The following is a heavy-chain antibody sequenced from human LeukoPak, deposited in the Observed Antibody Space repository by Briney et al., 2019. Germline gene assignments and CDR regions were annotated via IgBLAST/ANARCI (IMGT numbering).Heavy chain of an antibody. Sequence: ASVKVSCKASGGTFSSYAISWVRQAPGQGLERMGGIIPIFGTANYAQKFQGRVTITADESTSTAYMELSSLRSEDTAVYYCASSDSSSWYLLRNWFDPWGQGTLVTVSS. V-gene: IGHV1-69*13. CDR1: GGTFSSYA. D-gene: IGHD6-13*01. CDR3: ASSDSSSWYLLRNWFDP. J-gene: IGHJ5*02. CDR2: IIPIFGTA.